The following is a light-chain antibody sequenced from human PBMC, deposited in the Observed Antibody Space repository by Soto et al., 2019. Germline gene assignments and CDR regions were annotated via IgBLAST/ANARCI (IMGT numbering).Light chain of an antibody. J-gene: IGKJ1*01. Sequence: EIVLTQSPGALSLSPGERDTLSCRASQTVESNYLAWYHQRPGQAPRLLIYASSIRASGIPDRFSGGGSGADFTLTISGLEPEDLGMYYFHHYGVSHWTFGHGTK. CDR2: ASS. CDR1: QTVESNY. V-gene: IGKV3-20*01. CDR3: HHYGVSHWT.